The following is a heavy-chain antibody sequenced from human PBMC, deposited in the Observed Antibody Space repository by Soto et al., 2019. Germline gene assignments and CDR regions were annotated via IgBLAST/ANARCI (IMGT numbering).Heavy chain of an antibody. CDR3: ATAPPTGPIGFFDY. CDR1: GGTFSSYA. V-gene: IGHV1-69*06. D-gene: IGHD3-10*01. CDR2: IIPICGTA. Sequence: QVQLVQSGAEVKKPGSSVKVSCKASGGTFSSYAISWVRQAPGQGLEWMGGIIPICGTANYAQKFQGRVTSTADKSTSTASMQLSSLRSEDTAVYYCATAPPTGPIGFFDYWGQGTLVTVSS. J-gene: IGHJ4*02.